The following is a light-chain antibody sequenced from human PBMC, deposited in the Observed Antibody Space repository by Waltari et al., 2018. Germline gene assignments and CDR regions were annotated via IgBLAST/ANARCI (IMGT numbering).Light chain of an antibody. Sequence: EIVMTQSPATLSVSPGDRPTLSCRASQSVSSNLAWYQQKPGQAPRLLIYDASTRATGIPARFSGSGSGTEFTLTISSLQSEDFAVYYCQQYNNWPLTFGGGTKVEIK. CDR3: QQYNNWPLT. V-gene: IGKV3-15*01. CDR1: QSVSSN. CDR2: DAS. J-gene: IGKJ4*01.